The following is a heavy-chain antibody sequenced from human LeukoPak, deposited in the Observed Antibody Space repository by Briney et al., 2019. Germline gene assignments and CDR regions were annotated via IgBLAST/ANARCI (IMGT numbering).Heavy chain of an antibody. CDR1: GFTVSINY. CDR2: ITTGDGNT. CDR3: AKDGGLWVSAHWGDS. V-gene: IGHV3-23*01. J-gene: IGHJ4*02. Sequence: GGSLRLSCAASGFTVSINYMTWVRQAPGKGLKWVSTITTGDGNTYYADSVKGRFTVSRDDSKNTLYLQMNSLRAEDTAVYYCAKDGGLWVSAHWGDSWGRGTLVTVSS. D-gene: IGHD7-27*01.